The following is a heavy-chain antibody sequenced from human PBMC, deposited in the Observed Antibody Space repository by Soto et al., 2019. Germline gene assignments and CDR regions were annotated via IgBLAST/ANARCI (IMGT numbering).Heavy chain of an antibody. CDR2: ITWNNGDL. J-gene: IGHJ2*01. V-gene: IGHV3-9*01. D-gene: IGHD2-2*01. CDR3: ARGGGGPGAIYAYFDV. CDR1: GFTFGDSV. Sequence: EEQLVESGGGLVQPGRSLRLSCTVSGFTFGDSVMHWVRQVPGKGLEWVSGITWNNGDLGYAASVRGRFTISRDNAKNSLYLQMNSLRTEDTASYYCARGGGGPGAIYAYFDVWGRGTLVTVSS.